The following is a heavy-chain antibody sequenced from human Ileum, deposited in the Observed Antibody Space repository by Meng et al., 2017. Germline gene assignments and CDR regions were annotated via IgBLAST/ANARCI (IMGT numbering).Heavy chain of an antibody. CDR2: IYYSGST. J-gene: IGHJ4*02. CDR3: ARSSTSPASYFFDY. Sequence: VQLQEAGPRLVGPSGTLSLACTVSGGSVSSGSYYWSWIRQPPGKGLEWIGHIYYSGSTNYNPSLKSRVTISVDMSKNQFSLKLNSVTAADTAIYFCARSSTSPASYFFDYWGQGTLVTASS. V-gene: IGHV4-61*01. CDR1: GGSVSSGSYY. D-gene: IGHD6-6*01.